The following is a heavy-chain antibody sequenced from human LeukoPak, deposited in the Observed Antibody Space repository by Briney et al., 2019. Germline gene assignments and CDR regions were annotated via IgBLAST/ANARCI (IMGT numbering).Heavy chain of an antibody. D-gene: IGHD4-17*01. V-gene: IGHV1-3*01. Sequence: ASVKVSCKASGYTFTSYAMHWVRQAPGQRLEWMGWINAGNGNTSYSQKFQGRVTITRDTSASTAYMELSSLRSEDTAVYYCARVRFLTVTTRYFDYWGQGTLVTVSS. CDR3: ARVRFLTVTTRYFDY. CDR2: INAGNGNT. J-gene: IGHJ4*02. CDR1: GYTFTSYA.